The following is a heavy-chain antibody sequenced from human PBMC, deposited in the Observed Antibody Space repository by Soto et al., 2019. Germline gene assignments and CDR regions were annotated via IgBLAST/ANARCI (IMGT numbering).Heavy chain of an antibody. CDR1: GGSISSYY. CDR2: IYYSGST. D-gene: IGHD3-22*01. V-gene: IGHV4-59*01. CDR3: AIDFDGSGYDDAFDI. Sequence: PSETLSLTCTVSGGSISSYYWSWIRQPPGKGLEWIGYIYYSGSTNYNPSLKSRVTISVDTSKNQFSLKLSSVTAADTAVYYCAIDFDGSGYDDAFDIWGQGTMVTVSS. J-gene: IGHJ3*02.